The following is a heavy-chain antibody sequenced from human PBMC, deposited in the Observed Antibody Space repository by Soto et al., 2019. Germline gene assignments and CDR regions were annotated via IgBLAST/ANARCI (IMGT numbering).Heavy chain of an antibody. CDR3: ARGQWLVSYFDY. J-gene: IGHJ4*02. CDR1: GFTFSRYS. Sequence: PGGSLRLSCTASGFTFSRYSMNWVRQAPGKGLEWVSSISGSSSYTNYADSVKGRFTISRDNSKNTLYLQMNSLRAEDTAVYYCARGQWLVSYFDYWGQGTLVTVSS. CDR2: ISGSSSYT. D-gene: IGHD6-19*01. V-gene: IGHV3-21*01.